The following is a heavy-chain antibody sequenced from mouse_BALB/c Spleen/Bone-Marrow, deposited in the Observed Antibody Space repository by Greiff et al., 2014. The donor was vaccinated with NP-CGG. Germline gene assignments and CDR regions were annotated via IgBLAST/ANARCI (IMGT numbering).Heavy chain of an antibody. D-gene: IGHD2-10*02. V-gene: IGHV3-5*02. CDR1: GISFTTGNYT. Sequence: VQLQQSGPDLVKPSQTVSLTCTVTGISFTTGNYTWSWIRQFPGNKLVWIGYIYYSGTITYNPSLTSRTTITRDTSKNQFFLGMNSLTAENTATYYCAREYGNNVKAMDYWGQGTSVTVSS. CDR2: IYYSGTI. J-gene: IGHJ4*01. CDR3: AREYGNNVKAMDY.